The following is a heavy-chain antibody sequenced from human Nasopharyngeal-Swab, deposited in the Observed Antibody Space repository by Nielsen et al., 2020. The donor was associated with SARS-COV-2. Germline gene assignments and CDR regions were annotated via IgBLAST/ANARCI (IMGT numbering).Heavy chain of an antibody. V-gene: IGHV5-10-1*01. J-gene: IGHJ3*02. CDR1: GYSFSNYW. CDR3: ARQYQNYFGSGDYHGAFDI. Sequence: GESLKISCEGSGYSFSNYWISWVRQVPGKGPEWMGKVDPSDSYTDYSPSLRGHVTISVDRPISTAYLQWSSLKASDTAMYYCARQYQNYFGSGDYHGAFDIWGQGTMVTISS. D-gene: IGHD3-10*01. CDR2: VDPSDSYT.